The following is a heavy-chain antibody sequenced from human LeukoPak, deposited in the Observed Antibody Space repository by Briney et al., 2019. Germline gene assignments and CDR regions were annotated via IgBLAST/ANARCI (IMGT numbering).Heavy chain of an antibody. CDR2: IYYSGST. J-gene: IGHJ2*01. CDR1: GGSISSYY. CDR3: AVRRGYSYGYWYFDL. Sequence: SETLSLTCTVSGGSISSYYWSWIRQPPGKGLEWIGSIYYSGSTYYNPSLKSRVTISVDTSKNQLSLKLSSVTAADTAVYYCAVRRGYSYGYWYFDLWGRGTLVTVSS. D-gene: IGHD5-18*01. V-gene: IGHV4-59*05.